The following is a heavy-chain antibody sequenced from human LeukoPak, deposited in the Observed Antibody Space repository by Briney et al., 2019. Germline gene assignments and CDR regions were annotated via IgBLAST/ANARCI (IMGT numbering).Heavy chain of an antibody. V-gene: IGHV3-48*03. CDR1: GFTFSSYA. D-gene: IGHD6-19*01. Sequence: PGGSLRLSCTASGFTFSSYAMSWVRHAPGKGLQWISYISSGGSTTYYADSEKGRFTISRDNAKNSLYLQMNSLRVEDTAVYYCARAKGYSSGWCDPRDEDWGQGILVTVSS. CDR2: ISSGGSTT. CDR3: ARAKGYSSGWCDPRDED. J-gene: IGHJ4*02.